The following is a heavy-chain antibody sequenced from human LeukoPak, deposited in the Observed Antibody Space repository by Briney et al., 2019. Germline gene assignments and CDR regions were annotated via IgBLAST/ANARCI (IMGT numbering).Heavy chain of an antibody. CDR2: INPSDGKT. J-gene: IGHJ4*02. D-gene: IGHD5-18*01. V-gene: IGHV1-46*01. Sequence: GASVKVSCKASGYTFTNYYMHWVRQAPGQGLEWMGIINPSDGKTSYAQKFQGRVTMTRDTSTSTVYMELSSLRSEDTAAYYCAREIGPRQLHLWGSAFDYWGQGTLVTVSS. CDR1: GYTFTNYY. CDR3: AREIGPRQLHLWGSAFDY.